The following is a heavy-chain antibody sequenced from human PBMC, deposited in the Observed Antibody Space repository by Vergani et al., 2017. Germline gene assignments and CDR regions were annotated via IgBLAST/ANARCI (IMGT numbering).Heavy chain of an antibody. D-gene: IGHD3-22*01. Sequence: EVQLVQSGAEVKTPGESLKISCQISGYSFTNYWIGWVRQMTGKGLEWMGIIHPADSDTRYSPSFQGQVTISVDKSISTAYLQRSSLRASDSAMYYCARLYGRDSSGSKSFDYWGQGTLVTVSS. CDR1: GYSFTNYW. CDR3: ARLYGRDSSGSKSFDY. J-gene: IGHJ4*02. CDR2: IHPADSDT. V-gene: IGHV5-51*01.